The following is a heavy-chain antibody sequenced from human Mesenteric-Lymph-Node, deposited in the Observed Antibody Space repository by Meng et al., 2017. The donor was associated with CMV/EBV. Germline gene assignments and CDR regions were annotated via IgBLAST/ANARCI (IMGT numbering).Heavy chain of an antibody. D-gene: IGHD2-2*01. CDR2: IGATINYI. V-gene: IGHV3-21*01. Sequence: GESLKISCAASGFTFSSYAMSWVRQAPGKGLEWVSSIGATINYIYYADSVKGRFTIYRDNAKNSVYLQMNSLRAEDTAVYYCARDGVVVVPAAIGYYYGMDVWGQGTTVTVSS. J-gene: IGHJ6*02. CDR3: ARDGVVVVPAAIGYYYGMDV. CDR1: GFTFSSYA.